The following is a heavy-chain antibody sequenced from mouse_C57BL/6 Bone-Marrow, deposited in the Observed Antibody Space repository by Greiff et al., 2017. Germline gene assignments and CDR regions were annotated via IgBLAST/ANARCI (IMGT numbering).Heavy chain of an antibody. V-gene: IGHV14-3*01. CDR3: ASVAFDY. CDR1: GYNITNTC. D-gene: IGHD1-1*01. CDR2: IDPASGST. Sequence: VQLKQSVAELVRPGASVKMSCTASGYNITNTCMHWVKQRPEQGLEWIGRIDPASGSTKYAPKFQGKATITVDPSSNTAYMQLSSLTSEDTAIYYCASVAFDYWGQGTTLTVSS. J-gene: IGHJ2*01.